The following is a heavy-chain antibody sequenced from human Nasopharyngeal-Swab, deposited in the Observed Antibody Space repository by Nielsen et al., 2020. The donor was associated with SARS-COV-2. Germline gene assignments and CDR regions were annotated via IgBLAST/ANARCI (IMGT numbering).Heavy chain of an antibody. CDR3: ARGLWYKWNDLGY. Sequence: GESLQISWAASGFTFSSIAKRWVRQAPGKGLQWVSGIGGGGATTYYADSAKGRFTISRDNSKNTLYVQFNSLRAEATSVYYFARGLWYKWNDLGYWGQGTLVTVSS. CDR1: GFTFSSIA. CDR2: IGGGGATT. V-gene: IGHV3-23*01. J-gene: IGHJ4*02. D-gene: IGHD1-20*01.